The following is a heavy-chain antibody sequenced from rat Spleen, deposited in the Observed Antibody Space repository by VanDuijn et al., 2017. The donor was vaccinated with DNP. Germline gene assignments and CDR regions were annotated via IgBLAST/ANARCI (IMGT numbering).Heavy chain of an antibody. V-gene: IGHV5-31*01. CDR3: TKIGAVTGTFDY. J-gene: IGHJ2*01. D-gene: IGHD5-1*01. CDR2: ISYDSSST. Sequence: EVQLVESGGGPVQPGRSLKLSCVASGFIFSNYWMTWIRQAPGKGLEWVATISYDSSSTYYRGSVKGRFTISRDNAKSTLYLQMGSLRSEDTATYYCTKIGAVTGTFDYWGQGVMVTVSS. CDR1: GFIFSNYW.